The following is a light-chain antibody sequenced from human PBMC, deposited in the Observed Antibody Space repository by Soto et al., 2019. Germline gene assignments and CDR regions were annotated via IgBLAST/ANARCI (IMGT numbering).Light chain of an antibody. V-gene: IGKV3-11*01. J-gene: IGKJ2*01. CDR1: QSVSSY. CDR2: DAS. Sequence: EIVLTQSPATLSLSPGERATLSCRASQSVSSYLAWYQQKPGQAPRLLNYDASNRATGIPARFSGSGSGTDFTLTISSLEPEDFAVYYCQQRSNWLMYTFGQGTKLEIK. CDR3: QQRSNWLMYT.